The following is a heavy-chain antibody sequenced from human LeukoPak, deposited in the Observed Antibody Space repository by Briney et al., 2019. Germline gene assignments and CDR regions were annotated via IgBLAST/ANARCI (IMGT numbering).Heavy chain of an antibody. CDR1: GGTFSSYA. CDR3: ARDLAQVGYCSSTSCPRYYYGMDV. Sequence: PRASVKVSCKASGGTFSSYAISWVRQAPGQGLEWMGRIIPILGIANYAQKFQGRVTITADKSTSTAYMELSSLRSEDTAVYYCARDLAQVGYCSSTSCPRYYYGMDVWGQGTTVTVSS. D-gene: IGHD2-2*01. J-gene: IGHJ6*02. V-gene: IGHV1-69*04. CDR2: IIPILGIA.